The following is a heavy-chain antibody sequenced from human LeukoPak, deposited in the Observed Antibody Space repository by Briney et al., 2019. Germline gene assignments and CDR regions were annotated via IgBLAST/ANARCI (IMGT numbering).Heavy chain of an antibody. V-gene: IGHV1-8*03. J-gene: IGHJ6*03. CDR3: ARFRPAYYYYYMDV. Sequence: ASVKVSCKASGGTFSSYAISWVRQAPGQGLEWMGWMNPNSGNTGYAQKFQGRVTITRNTSISTAYMELSSLRSEDTAVYYCARFRPAYYYYYMDVWGKGTTVTVSS. CDR1: GGTFSSYA. D-gene: IGHD2-2*01. CDR2: MNPNSGNT.